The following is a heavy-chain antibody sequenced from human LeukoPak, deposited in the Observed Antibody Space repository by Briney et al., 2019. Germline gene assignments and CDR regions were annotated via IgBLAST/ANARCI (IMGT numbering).Heavy chain of an antibody. V-gene: IGHV3-21*01. J-gene: IGHJ4*02. CDR3: ARDPGLSGSRLAFDY. Sequence: GGSLRLSCAVSGFTVSSKYMSWVRQAPGKGLERVSSINNDGSYIYYADSVKGRFTISRDNAKNSLYLQMNSLRAEDTAVYYCARDPGLSGSRLAFDYWGQGTLVTVSS. D-gene: IGHD1-26*01. CDR2: INNDGSYI. CDR1: GFTVSSKY.